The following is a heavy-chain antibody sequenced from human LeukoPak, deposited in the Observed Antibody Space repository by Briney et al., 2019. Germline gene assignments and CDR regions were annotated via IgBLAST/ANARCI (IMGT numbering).Heavy chain of an antibody. CDR2: IYYSGST. J-gene: IGHJ4*02. Sequence: SETLSLTCTVSGGSISSYYWSWIRQPPGKGLEWIGYIYYSGSTNYNPSLRSRVTISVDTSKNQFSLKLSSVTAADTAVYYCASYDFWSGYYYWGQGTLVTVSS. CDR1: GGSISSYY. CDR3: ASYDFWSGYYY. V-gene: IGHV4-59*01. D-gene: IGHD3-3*01.